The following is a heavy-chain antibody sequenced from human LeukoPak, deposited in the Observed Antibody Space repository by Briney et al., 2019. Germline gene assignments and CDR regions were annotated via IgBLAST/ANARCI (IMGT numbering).Heavy chain of an antibody. Sequence: GGSLRLPCAASGFTFSTYSMNWVRQAPGKGLEWVSSISSDSNYRFYADSLKGRFTISRDNAKNSLYLQMLSLRAEDTAVYYCARVAFGLYVMDVWGQGTTVAVSS. V-gene: IGHV3-21*01. J-gene: IGHJ6*02. CDR1: GFTFSTYS. CDR2: ISSDSNYR. D-gene: IGHD3-16*01. CDR3: ARVAFGLYVMDV.